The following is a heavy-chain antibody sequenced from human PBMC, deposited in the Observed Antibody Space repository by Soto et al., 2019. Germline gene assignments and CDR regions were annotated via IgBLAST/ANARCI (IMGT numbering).Heavy chain of an antibody. CDR1: GGSINSGESY. Sequence: PSETLSLTCTVSGGSINSGESYWNWIRQNPEKGLEWIGYINYRGTTFYNPSLKSRIIISADTSENQFSLKLNSVTAADTAVYFCVRDAPGVVHYWGQGTLVTVSS. J-gene: IGHJ4*02. CDR3: VRDAPGVVHY. D-gene: IGHD2-2*01. CDR2: INYRGTT. V-gene: IGHV4-31*03.